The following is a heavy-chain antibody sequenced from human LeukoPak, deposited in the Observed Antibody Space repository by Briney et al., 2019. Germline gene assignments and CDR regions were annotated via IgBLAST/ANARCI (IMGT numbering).Heavy chain of an antibody. J-gene: IGHJ4*02. Sequence: PSQTLSLTCTVSGGSISGDNYYWSWIRQPAGKGLEWIGRIYTSGSTNYNPSLKSRVTMSVDTSKNQFSLKLSSVTAADTAVYYCARERSFRGLNYYDSSGYYPFDYWGQGTLVTVSS. V-gene: IGHV4-61*02. D-gene: IGHD3-22*01. CDR3: ARERSFRGLNYYDSSGYYPFDY. CDR1: GGSISGDNYY. CDR2: IYTSGST.